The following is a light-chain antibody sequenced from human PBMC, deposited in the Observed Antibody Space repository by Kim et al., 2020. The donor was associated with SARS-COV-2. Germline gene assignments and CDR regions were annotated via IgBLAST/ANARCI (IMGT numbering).Light chain of an antibody. V-gene: IGLV4-69*01. CDR3: QTWGTGIG. Sequence: GASVKLTGTLSSGHSSYAIAWHQQQPEKGPRYLMKLNSDGSHSKGDGIPDRFSGSSSGAERYLTISSLQSEDEADYYCQTWGTGIGFGGGTQLIVL. CDR2: LNSDGSH. CDR1: SGHSSYA. J-gene: IGLJ3*02.